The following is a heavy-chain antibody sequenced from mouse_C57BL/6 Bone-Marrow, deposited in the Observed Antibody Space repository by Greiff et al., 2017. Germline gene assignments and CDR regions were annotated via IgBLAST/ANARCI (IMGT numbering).Heavy chain of an antibody. CDR1: GYTFTSYG. Sequence: QVHVKQSGAELARPGASVKLSCKASGYTFTSYGISWVKQRTGQGLEWIGEIYPRSGNTYYNEKFKGKATLTADKSSSTAYMELRSLPSEDSAVYFCARGGLLRLNYFDYWGQGTTLTVSS. J-gene: IGHJ2*01. V-gene: IGHV1-81*01. CDR3: ARGGLLRLNYFDY. D-gene: IGHD1-1*01. CDR2: IYPRSGNT.